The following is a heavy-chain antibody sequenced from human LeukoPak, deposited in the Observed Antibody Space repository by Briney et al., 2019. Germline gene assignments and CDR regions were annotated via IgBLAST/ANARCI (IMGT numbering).Heavy chain of an antibody. V-gene: IGHV4-59*01. J-gene: IGHJ5*02. Sequence: SETLSLTCTVSGGSISSSYWNWIRQPPGKGLEWIGYIYYSGGTNYNPSLKSRVTLSIDASKNQFSLKLRSVTAADTAVYYCARDSVYATNWFDPWGQGTLVTVSS. CDR1: GGSISSSY. CDR3: ARDSVYATNWFDP. CDR2: IYYSGGT. D-gene: IGHD2-8*01.